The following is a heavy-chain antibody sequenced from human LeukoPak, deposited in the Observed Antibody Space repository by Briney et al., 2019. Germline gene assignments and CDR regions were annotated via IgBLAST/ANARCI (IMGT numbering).Heavy chain of an antibody. CDR1: GFTFSNAW. CDR2: IKSKTDGGTT. D-gene: IGHD7-27*01. V-gene: IGHV3-15*01. Sequence: GGSLRLSCAASGFTFSNAWMSWVRQAPGKGLEWVGRIKSKTDGGTTDYAAPVKGRFTISRDDSKNTLYLQMNSLKTEDTAVYYCTATAPTANWDNSDAFDIWGQGTMVTVSS. J-gene: IGHJ3*02. CDR3: TATAPTANWDNSDAFDI.